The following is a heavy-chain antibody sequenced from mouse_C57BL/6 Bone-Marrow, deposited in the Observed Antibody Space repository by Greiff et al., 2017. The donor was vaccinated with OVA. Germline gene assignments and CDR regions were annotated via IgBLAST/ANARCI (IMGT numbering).Heavy chain of an antibody. Sequence: VQLQQSGPELVKPGASVTLSCKASGYTFTSYDINWVKQRPGQGLEGIGWLYPGDGSTKYNGKFKGKATLTVDTSSSTAYMELHSLTSEDSAVYFCARSSYTYFDYWGQGTTLTVSS. CDR1: GYTFTSYD. CDR3: ARSSYTYFDY. D-gene: IGHD2-12*01. CDR2: LYPGDGST. V-gene: IGHV1-85*01. J-gene: IGHJ2*01.